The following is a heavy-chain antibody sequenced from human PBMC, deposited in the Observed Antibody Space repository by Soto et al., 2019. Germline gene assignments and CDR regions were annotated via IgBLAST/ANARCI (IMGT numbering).Heavy chain of an antibody. Sequence: QVQLVQSGAEVQKPGSSVKVSCKASGGTFSSYAISWVRQAPGQGLEWMGGIIPIFGTANYAQKFQGRVTITADESTSTAYMELSSLRSEDTAVYYCARDAVSATTPNWKFDYFDYWGQGTLVTVSS. V-gene: IGHV1-69*01. CDR1: GGTFSSYA. CDR2: IIPIFGTA. J-gene: IGHJ4*02. D-gene: IGHD1-1*01. CDR3: ARDAVSATTPNWKFDYFDY.